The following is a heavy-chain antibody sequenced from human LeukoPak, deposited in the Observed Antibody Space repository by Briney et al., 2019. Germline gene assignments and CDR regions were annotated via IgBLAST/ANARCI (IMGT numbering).Heavy chain of an antibody. CDR2: IIPIFGTA. CDR3: ARDGSAGAFDI. D-gene: IGHD3-10*01. CDR1: GGTFSSYA. Sequence: ASVKVSCKASGGTFSSYAISWVRQAPGQGLEWMGGIIPIFGTANYAQKFQGRVTITTDESTSTAYMELSSLRSEDTAVYYCARDGSAGAFDIWGKGQWSPSLQ. J-gene: IGHJ3*02. V-gene: IGHV1-69*05.